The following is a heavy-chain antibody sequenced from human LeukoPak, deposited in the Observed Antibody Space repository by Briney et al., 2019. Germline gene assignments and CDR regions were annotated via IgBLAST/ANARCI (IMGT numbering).Heavy chain of an antibody. CDR2: IQGKNEGGTT. Sequence: GGSLRLSCTASGLIFSNAWMSWVRQAPGKGLEWVGRIQGKNEGGTTDYAAPVKGRFSISRDDSISTLYLQMDSLRAEDTAVYYCARIGDSSGYYELVFDYWGQGTLVTVSS. CDR1: GLIFSNAW. V-gene: IGHV3-15*01. CDR3: ARIGDSSGYYELVFDY. D-gene: IGHD3-22*01. J-gene: IGHJ4*02.